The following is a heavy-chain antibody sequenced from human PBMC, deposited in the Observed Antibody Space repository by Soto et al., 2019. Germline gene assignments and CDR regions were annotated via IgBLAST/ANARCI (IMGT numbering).Heavy chain of an antibody. Sequence: PGGSLRLSCAASGFTFSSYGMHWVRQAPGKGLEWVAVISYDGSNKYYADSVKGRFTISRDNSKNTLYLQMNSLRAEDTAVYYCARSPRDYCSSTSCPYGMDVWGQGTTVTVSS. CDR3: ARSPRDYCSSTSCPYGMDV. CDR2: ISYDGSNK. V-gene: IGHV3-30*04. CDR1: GFTFSSYG. D-gene: IGHD2-2*01. J-gene: IGHJ6*02.